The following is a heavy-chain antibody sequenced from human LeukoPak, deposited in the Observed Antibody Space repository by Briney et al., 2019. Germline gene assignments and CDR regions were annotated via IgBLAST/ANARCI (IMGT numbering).Heavy chain of an antibody. CDR2: IIPIFGTA. D-gene: IGHD6-19*01. V-gene: IGHV1-69*05. CDR3: ATHLNSSGWFDP. CDR1: GGTFSSYA. J-gene: IGHJ5*02. Sequence: SVKVSCKASGGTFSSYAISWVRQAPGQGLEWMGGIIPIFGTANYAQKFQGRVTITTDESTSTAYMELSSLRFEDTAVYYCATHLNSSGWFDPWGQGTLVTVSS.